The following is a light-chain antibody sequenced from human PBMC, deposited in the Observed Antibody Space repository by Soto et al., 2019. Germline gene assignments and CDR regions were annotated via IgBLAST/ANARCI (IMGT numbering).Light chain of an antibody. CDR1: QGIRND. V-gene: IGKV1-33*01. Sequence: HRSQSPCTLSASGGGRVIVACRASQGIRNDLGWYQQKPGKAPKRRIYDASNLETGVPSRFSGRGYGTDFTFTISSLQPEDFATYFCEQYDTLKVTFGPGTKVDIK. J-gene: IGKJ3*01. CDR2: DAS. CDR3: EQYDTLKVT.